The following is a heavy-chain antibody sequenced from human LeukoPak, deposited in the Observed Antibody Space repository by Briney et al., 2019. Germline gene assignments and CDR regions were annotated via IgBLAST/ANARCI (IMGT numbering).Heavy chain of an antibody. CDR1: GFTLSSDW. CDR3: AKSEISSGYFRNYYYYYGMDV. J-gene: IGHJ6*02. D-gene: IGHD3-22*01. V-gene: IGHV3-7*01. CDR2: IKEDGIEK. Sequence: GGSLRLSCVVSGFTLSSDWMSWVRQAPGKGLEWVANIKEDGIEKYYVESVKGRFTISRDNAKNSLYLQMNSLRAEDTAVYYRAKSEISSGYFRNYYYYYGMDVWGQGTTVTVSS.